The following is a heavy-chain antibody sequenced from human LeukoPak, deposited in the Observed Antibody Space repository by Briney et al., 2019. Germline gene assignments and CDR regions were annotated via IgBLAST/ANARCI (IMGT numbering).Heavy chain of an antibody. J-gene: IGHJ4*02. Sequence: GGSLRLSCAAAGFTFTTRWMTWVRQAPGKGLEWVAHIKEDGTEKDYVNSVKGRFTISRDNARNALYLQMNSLRVEDTAVYYCVREAYACWVDSNYYFDYWGQETLVTVSS. CDR3: VREAYACWVDSNYYFDY. CDR2: IKEDGTEK. D-gene: IGHD2-21*01. CDR1: GFTFTTRW. V-gene: IGHV3-7*01.